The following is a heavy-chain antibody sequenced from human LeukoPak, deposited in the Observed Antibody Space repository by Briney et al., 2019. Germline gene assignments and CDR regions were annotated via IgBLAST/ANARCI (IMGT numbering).Heavy chain of an antibody. CDR1: GFTFSSYA. J-gene: IGHJ6*02. Sequence: GSLRLSCAASGFTFSSYAMSWVRQAPGKGLEWVSAISGSGGSTYYADSVKGRFTISRDNSKNTLYLQMNSLRAEDTAVYYCAKDLAATYYYYYGMDVWGQGTTVTVSS. CDR2: ISGSGGST. D-gene: IGHD2-15*01. V-gene: IGHV3-23*01. CDR3: AKDLAATYYYYYGMDV.